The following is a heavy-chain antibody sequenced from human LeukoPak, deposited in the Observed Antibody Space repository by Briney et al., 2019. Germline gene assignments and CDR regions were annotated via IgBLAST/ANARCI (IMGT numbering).Heavy chain of an antibody. V-gene: IGHV3-48*03. J-gene: IGHJ4*02. CDR2: ITASGTTI. CDR3: ARTIMRDSGWSFYFDS. Sequence: PGGSPRLSCGVSGFLFRTYEMTWVRQAPGKGLEWLSSITASGTTIYYADSVRGRFRISRDNAKTSLFLHMNSLKAEDTGTYYCARTIMRDSGWSFYFDSWGLGTLVTVSS. D-gene: IGHD6-19*01. CDR1: GFLFRTYE.